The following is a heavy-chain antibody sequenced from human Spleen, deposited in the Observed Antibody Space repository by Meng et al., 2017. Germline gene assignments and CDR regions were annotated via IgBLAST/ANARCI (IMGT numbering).Heavy chain of an antibody. CDR3: ARASLGVVVVAATFDY. Sequence: GSLRLSCAVYGGSFSGYYWSWIRQPPGKGLEWIGEINHSGSTNYNPSLKSRVTISVDTSKNQFSLKLSSVTAADTAVYYCARASLGVVVVAATFDYWGQGTLVTVSS. V-gene: IGHV4-34*01. CDR1: GGSFSGYY. J-gene: IGHJ4*02. D-gene: IGHD2-15*01. CDR2: INHSGST.